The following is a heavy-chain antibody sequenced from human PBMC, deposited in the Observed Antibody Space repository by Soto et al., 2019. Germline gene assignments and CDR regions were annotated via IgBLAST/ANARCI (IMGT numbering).Heavy chain of an antibody. CDR2: ITGYDGNA. J-gene: IGHJ4*02. Sequence: QVQLVQSGAEVKKPGASVKVSCKASGHTFSSYGISWVRQAPGQGLEWMGWITGYDGNANYAQKFQGRVTMTRDTSTNTAYMELRRLSSDDTAVFYCARTTHEEPTFDYWGQGTLVTVSS. D-gene: IGHD1-26*01. V-gene: IGHV1-18*01. CDR3: ARTTHEEPTFDY. CDR1: GHTFSSYG.